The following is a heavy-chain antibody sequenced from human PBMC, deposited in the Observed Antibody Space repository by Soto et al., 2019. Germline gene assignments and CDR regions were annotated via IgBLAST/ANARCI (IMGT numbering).Heavy chain of an antibody. J-gene: IGHJ5*02. CDR3: ARETYYYDSSGYENWFDP. V-gene: IGHV1-18*01. Sequence: ASVKVSCKSSGYTFPNYGITWVRQAPGQGLEWMGWISAYSGNTNYAQRLQDRVTLTRDTSTTTAYMELSSLRSEDTAVYYCARETYYYDSSGYENWFDPWGQGTLVTVSS. D-gene: IGHD3-22*01. CDR1: GYTFPNYG. CDR2: ISAYSGNT.